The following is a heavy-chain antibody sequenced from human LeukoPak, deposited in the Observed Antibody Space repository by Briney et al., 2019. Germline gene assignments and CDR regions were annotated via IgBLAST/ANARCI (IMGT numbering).Heavy chain of an antibody. CDR1: GFTFSSYG. J-gene: IGHJ5*02. D-gene: IGHD3-10*01. Sequence: GGSLRLSCAASGFTFSSYGMHWVRQAPGKGLEWVAVIWYDGSNKYYADSVKGRFTISRDNSKNTLYLQMNSLRAEDTAVYYCARGGSGSYYNPYNCFDPWGQGTLVTVSS. V-gene: IGHV3-33*01. CDR2: IWYDGSNK. CDR3: ARGGSGSYYNPYNCFDP.